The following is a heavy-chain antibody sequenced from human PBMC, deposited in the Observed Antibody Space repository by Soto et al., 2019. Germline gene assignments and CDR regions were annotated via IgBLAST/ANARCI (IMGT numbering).Heavy chain of an antibody. CDR1: GFTFSCYG. CDR2: IWYDGSNK. Sequence: QVQLVESGGGVVQPGRSLRLSCAASGFTFSCYGMHWVRQAPGKGLEWVAVIWYDGSNKYYADSVKGRFTISRDNSKNTLYLQMNSLRAEDTAVYYCARDPSLYCSGGSCYSPSSAQGYYFDYWGQGTLVTVSS. J-gene: IGHJ4*02. CDR3: ARDPSLYCSGGSCYSPSSAQGYYFDY. D-gene: IGHD2-15*01. V-gene: IGHV3-33*01.